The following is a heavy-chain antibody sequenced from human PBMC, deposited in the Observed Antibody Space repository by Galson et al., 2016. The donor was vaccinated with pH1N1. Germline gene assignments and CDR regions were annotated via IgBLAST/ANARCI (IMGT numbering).Heavy chain of an antibody. CDR3: ARSAAAVGNAFDM. D-gene: IGHD6-13*01. CDR2: ILPILGIA. V-gene: IGHV1-69*02. CDR1: GYTFIDYY. Sequence: SVKVSCKVSGYTFIDYYIHWVQQAPGQGLEWMGRILPILGIANYAQKFQGRVTITADKSTSTAYMEVISLRSDDTAVYYCARSAAAVGNAFDMWGQGTKVTVSS. J-gene: IGHJ3*02.